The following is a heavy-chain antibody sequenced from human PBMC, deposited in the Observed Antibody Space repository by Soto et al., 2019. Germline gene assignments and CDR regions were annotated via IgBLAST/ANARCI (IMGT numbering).Heavy chain of an antibody. Sequence: PSETLSLTCTVSVGSISRSNWWTWVRQPPGKRLEWIGEIYHSGGTNYNPSLKSRVTILVDKSKNQFSLKLRSVTDSDTAVYYCARGQTGEMDVWGQGTTVTVSS. J-gene: IGHJ6*02. CDR1: VGSISRSNW. V-gene: IGHV4-4*02. CDR3: ARGQTGEMDV. CDR2: IYHSGGT. D-gene: IGHD1-1*01.